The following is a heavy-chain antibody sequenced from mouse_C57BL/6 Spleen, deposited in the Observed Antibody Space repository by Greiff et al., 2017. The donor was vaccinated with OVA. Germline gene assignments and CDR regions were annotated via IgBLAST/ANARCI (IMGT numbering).Heavy chain of an antibody. CDR1: GYTFTSYW. V-gene: IGHV1-69*01. J-gene: IGHJ4*01. D-gene: IGHD2-2*01. CDR3: ARFGYDGPMDY. Sequence: QVQLKESGAELVMPGASVKLSCKASGYTFTSYWMHWVKQRPGQGLEWIGEIDPSDSYTNYNQKFKGKSTLTVDKSSSTAYMQLSSLTSEDSAVYYCARFGYDGPMDYWGQGTSVTVSA. CDR2: IDPSDSYT.